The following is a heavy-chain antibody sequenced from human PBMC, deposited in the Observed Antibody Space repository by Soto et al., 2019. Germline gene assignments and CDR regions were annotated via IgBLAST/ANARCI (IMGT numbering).Heavy chain of an antibody. CDR2: KKQDGSEK. CDR1: GFTFISYW. CDR3: AQDKWARIDY. D-gene: IGHD1-26*01. Sequence: QPGGSLRLSCADSGFTFISYWMSWVRQAPGKGLEWVANKKQDGSEKYYVDSVKGRFTISRDNAKNSLYLQMDSLRAEDTAVYYCAQDKWARIDYWGPGTLVTVSS. V-gene: IGHV3-7*01. J-gene: IGHJ4*02.